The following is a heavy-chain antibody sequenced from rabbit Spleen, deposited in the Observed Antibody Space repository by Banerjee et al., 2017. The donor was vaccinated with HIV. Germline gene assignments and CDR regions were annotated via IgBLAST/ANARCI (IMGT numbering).Heavy chain of an antibody. CDR3: AREDVGGSVSL. D-gene: IGHD1-1*01. J-gene: IGHJ4*01. Sequence: QLKESGGGLVQPGGSLKLSCKGSGFDFNNYYMSWVRQAPGKGLEWIGYIDPFFGTTYYASWVNGRFTISSHNAQNTLYLQLNSLTVADTATYFCAREDVGGSVSLWGPGTLVTVS. CDR2: IDPFFGTT. V-gene: IGHV1S7*01. CDR1: GFDFNNYY.